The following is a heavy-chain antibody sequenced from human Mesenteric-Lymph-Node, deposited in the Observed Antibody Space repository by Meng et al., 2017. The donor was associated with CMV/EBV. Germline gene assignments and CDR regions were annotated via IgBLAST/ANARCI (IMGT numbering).Heavy chain of an antibody. CDR1: GFSLSTSGVG. CDR2: IYWDDDK. J-gene: IGHJ4*02. V-gene: IGHV2-5*02. D-gene: IGHD3-10*01. Sequence: SGFSLSTSGVGVGWIRQPPGKALEWLALIYWDDDKRYSPSLKSRLTITKDTSKNQVVLTMTNMDPVDTATYYCARMYYYDSGSYYVDYWGQGTLVTVSS. CDR3: ARMYYYDSGSYYVDY.